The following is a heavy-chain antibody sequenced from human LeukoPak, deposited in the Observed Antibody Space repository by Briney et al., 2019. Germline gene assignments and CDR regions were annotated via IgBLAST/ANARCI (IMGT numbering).Heavy chain of an antibody. D-gene: IGHD3-22*01. CDR2: INHSGST. CDR1: GGSFSGYY. J-gene: IGHJ4*02. V-gene: IGHV4-34*01. CDR3: ARESLGYDSSGPQGPYFDY. Sequence: PSETLSLTCAVYGGSFSGYYWSWIRQPPGKGLEWIGEINHSGSTNYNPSLKSRVTISVDTSKNQFSLKLSSVTAADTAVYYCARESLGYDSSGPQGPYFDYWGQGTLVTVSS.